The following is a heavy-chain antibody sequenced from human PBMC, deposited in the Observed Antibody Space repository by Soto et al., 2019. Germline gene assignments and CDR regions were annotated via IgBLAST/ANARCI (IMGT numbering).Heavy chain of an antibody. V-gene: IGHV5-51*01. CDR1: GYSFTSYW. J-gene: IGHJ6*02. CDR3: ARHLDHSPTYYGMDV. D-gene: IGHD3-3*01. CDR2: IYPGDSDT. Sequence: XDSLTISGKGSGYSFTSYWLGLVRQMRGKGLEWMGIIYPGDSDTRYSPSFQGQVTISADKSISTAYLQWSSLKASDTAMYYCARHLDHSPTYYGMDVWGQGTTVTVSS.